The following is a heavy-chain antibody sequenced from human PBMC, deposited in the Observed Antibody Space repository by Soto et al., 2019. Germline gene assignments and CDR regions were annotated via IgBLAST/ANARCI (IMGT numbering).Heavy chain of an antibody. D-gene: IGHD5-12*01. J-gene: IGHJ5*02. CDR2: IIPIFGTA. Sequence: ASVKVSCKASGGTFSSYAISWVRQAPGQGLEWMGGIIPIFGTANYAQKFQGRVTITADESTSTAYMELSSLRSEDTAVYYCARTTHSGYPRNWFDPWGQGTLVTVAS. V-gene: IGHV1-69*13. CDR3: ARTTHSGYPRNWFDP. CDR1: GGTFSSYA.